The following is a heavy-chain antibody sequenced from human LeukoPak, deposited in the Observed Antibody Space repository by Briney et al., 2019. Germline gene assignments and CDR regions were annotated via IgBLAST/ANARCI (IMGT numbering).Heavy chain of an antibody. J-gene: IGHJ6*03. CDR1: GFTFSSYG. Sequence: PGGSLRLSCAASGFTFSSYGMSWVRQAPGKGLEWVSAISGSGGSTYYADSVKGRFTISRDNSKNTLYLQMNSLRAEDTAVYYCAKRGIVATSYYYYYYMDVWGKGTTVTISS. CDR2: ISGSGGST. D-gene: IGHD5-12*01. V-gene: IGHV3-23*01. CDR3: AKRGIVATSYYYYYYMDV.